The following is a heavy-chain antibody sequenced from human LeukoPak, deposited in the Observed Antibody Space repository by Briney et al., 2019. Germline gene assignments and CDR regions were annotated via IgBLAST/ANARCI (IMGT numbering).Heavy chain of an antibody. Sequence: PGGSLRLSCAASGFTFKDYWMTWVRQAPGKGLEWVANIKKDGSDKYYVDSVKGRFTISRDSSKNTLYLQMNSLRAEDTAVFYCARNYYGDYPYWYYGMDVWGQGTTVTVSS. D-gene: IGHD4-17*01. CDR1: GFTFKDYW. V-gene: IGHV3-7*01. CDR3: ARNYYGDYPYWYYGMDV. J-gene: IGHJ6*02. CDR2: IKKDGSDK.